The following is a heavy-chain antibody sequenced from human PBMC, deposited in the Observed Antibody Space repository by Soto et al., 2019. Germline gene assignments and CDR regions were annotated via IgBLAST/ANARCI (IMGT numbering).Heavy chain of an antibody. J-gene: IGHJ4*02. CDR2: IYYSGST. CDR3: ARDGFEYSYGYGRDY. Sequence: SETLSLTCTVSGGSISSYYWSWIRQPPGKGLEWIGYIYYSGSTNYNPSLKSRVTISVDTSKNQFSLKLGSVTAADTAVYYCARDGFEYSYGYGRDYWGQGTLVTVSS. V-gene: IGHV4-59*01. CDR1: GGSISSYY. D-gene: IGHD5-18*01.